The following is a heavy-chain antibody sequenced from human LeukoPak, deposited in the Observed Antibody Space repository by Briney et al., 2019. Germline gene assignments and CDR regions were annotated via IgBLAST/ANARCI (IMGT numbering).Heavy chain of an antibody. CDR2: ISSSSTI. CDR3: ARDRLGGSGRKTFDY. CDR1: GFTFSSYS. V-gene: IGHV3-48*02. Sequence: GGSLRLSCAASGFTFSSYSMNWVRQAPGKGLEWVSYISSSSTIYYADSVKGRFTTSRDNAKNSLYLQMNSLRDEDTAVYYCARDRLGGSGRKTFDYWGQGTLVTVSS. J-gene: IGHJ4*02. D-gene: IGHD3-10*01.